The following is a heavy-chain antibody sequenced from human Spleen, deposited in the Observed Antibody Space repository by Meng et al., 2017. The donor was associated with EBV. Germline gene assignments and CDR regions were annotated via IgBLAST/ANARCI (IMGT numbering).Heavy chain of an antibody. V-gene: IGHV2-5*02. J-gene: IGHJ5*02. Sequence: QITLKESGPTLVKPTQTLTMTCTFSGFSLTTTGVGVAWIRQPPGQALEWLALIYWDDDKRYSTSLKNRLTLTKDTSKNQVVLTMTNVDPVDTGTYYCAHVLNANWFDPWGQGTLVTVSS. CDR3: AHVLNANWFDP. CDR2: IYWDDDK. CDR1: GFSLTTTGVG. D-gene: IGHD2-8*01.